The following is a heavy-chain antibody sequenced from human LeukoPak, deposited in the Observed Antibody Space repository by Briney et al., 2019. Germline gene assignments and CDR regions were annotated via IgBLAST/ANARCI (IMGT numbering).Heavy chain of an antibody. CDR3: ATFPYYYGSGSGHAAANDY. V-gene: IGHV4-4*07. J-gene: IGHJ4*02. D-gene: IGHD3-10*01. Sequence: SETLSLTCTVSGGSISSYYWSWIRQPAGKGLEWIGRIYTSGSTNYNPSLKSRVNMSVDTSKNQFSLKLISVTAADTAVYYCATFPYYYGSGSGHAAANDYWGQGTLVTVSS. CDR2: IYTSGST. CDR1: GGSISSYY.